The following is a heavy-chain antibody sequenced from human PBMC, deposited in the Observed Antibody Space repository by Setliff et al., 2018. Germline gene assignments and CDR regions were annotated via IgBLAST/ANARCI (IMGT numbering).Heavy chain of an antibody. J-gene: IGHJ4*02. D-gene: IGHD6-25*01. V-gene: IGHV3-7*03. CDR1: GFTFNTYC. Sequence: GESLKISCVASGFTFNTYCMTWVRQAPGKGLEWVANINQDGSDKYYVDSVKGRFTFSRDNAKNSLYLQMNSLRAEDTAVYYCARGVSGVSWTPRYWGRGTLVTVSS. CDR3: ARGVSGVSWTPRY. CDR2: INQDGSDK.